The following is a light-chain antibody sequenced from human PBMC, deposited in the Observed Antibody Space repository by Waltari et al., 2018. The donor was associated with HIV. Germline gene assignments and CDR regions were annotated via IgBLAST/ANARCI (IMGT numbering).Light chain of an antibody. CDR1: TSNVGTNF. CDR2: RDN. CDR3: ATWDGSLGGFYV. J-gene: IGLJ1*01. Sequence: QSVLTQPPSASGTPGQRVTISCSGSTSNVGTNFVSWYQQLPGTAPKLLIYRDNQRPSGVPNRFSGSKTGASASLAISGLRSEDEGDYYCATWDGSLGGFYVFGAGTKVSVL. V-gene: IGLV1-47*01.